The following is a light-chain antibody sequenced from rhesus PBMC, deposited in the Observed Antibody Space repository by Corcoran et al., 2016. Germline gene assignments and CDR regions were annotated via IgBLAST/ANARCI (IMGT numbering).Light chain of an antibody. V-gene: IGKV1S14*01. CDR3: QQHNSYPRT. CDR1: QGISNY. Sequence: DIQMTQSPSSLSASVGDTVTITCRASQGISNYLAWYQQKPGKAPEPLIHYASNLESGVPSRFSGSGSGTDVTLTISSLQPEDFAIYYCQQHNSYPRTFGQGTKVEIK. CDR2: YAS. J-gene: IGKJ1*01.